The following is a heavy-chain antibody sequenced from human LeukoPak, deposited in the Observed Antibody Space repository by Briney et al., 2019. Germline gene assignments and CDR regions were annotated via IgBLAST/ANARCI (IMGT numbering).Heavy chain of an antibody. CDR3: ARDLVLNWGSNWYFDL. D-gene: IGHD4/OR15-4a*01. Sequence: ASVKVSCKASGYTFTSYYMHWVRQAPGQGLEWMGWINPNSGGTNYAQKFQGGVTMTRDTSISTAYMELSRLRSDDTAVYYCARDLVLNWGSNWYFDLWGRGTLVTVSS. J-gene: IGHJ2*01. V-gene: IGHV1-2*02. CDR2: INPNSGGT. CDR1: GYTFTSYY.